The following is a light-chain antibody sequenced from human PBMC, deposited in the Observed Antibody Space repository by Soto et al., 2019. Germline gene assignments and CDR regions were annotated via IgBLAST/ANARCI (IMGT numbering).Light chain of an antibody. CDR2: SNS. J-gene: IGLJ1*01. CDR3: AAWDDSLNGYV. CDR1: SSNIGSHT. V-gene: IGLV1-44*01. Sequence: QSVLTQPPSASGTPGQRVTISCSGSSSNIGSHTVNWYQQFPGTAPTLLIYSNSLRPSGVTDRFSDFKSGTSVPLAISGLQSEDEADDCCAAWDDSLNGYVVGSGTKVTVL.